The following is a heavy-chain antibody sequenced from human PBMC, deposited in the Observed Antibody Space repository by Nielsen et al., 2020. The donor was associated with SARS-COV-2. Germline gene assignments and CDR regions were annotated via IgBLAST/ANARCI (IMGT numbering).Heavy chain of an antibody. CDR2: ISSSSSYI. J-gene: IGHJ6*02. V-gene: IGHV3-21*01. D-gene: IGHD6-13*01. Sequence: WIRQPPGKGLEWVSSISSSSSYIYYADSVKGRFTISRDNAKNSLYLQMNSLRAEDTAVYYCARDPGSSWYGYYYYGMDVWGQGTTVTVSS. CDR3: ARDPGSSWYGYYYYGMDV.